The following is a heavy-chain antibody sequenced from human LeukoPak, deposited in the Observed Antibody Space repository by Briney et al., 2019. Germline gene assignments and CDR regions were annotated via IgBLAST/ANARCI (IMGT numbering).Heavy chain of an antibody. D-gene: IGHD5-24*01. J-gene: IGHJ3*02. CDR3: ARGWEERWQQFGAFDI. V-gene: IGHV4-59*01. CDR2: TYYSGIT. Sequence: SETLSLTCTVSGGSISSYYWSWIREPAGKGLEWIGYTYYSGITNYNPSLKSRVIISVDTSKNQFSLKLTAVTAADTAVYYCARGWEERWQQFGAFDIWGQGTMVTVSS. CDR1: GGSISSYY.